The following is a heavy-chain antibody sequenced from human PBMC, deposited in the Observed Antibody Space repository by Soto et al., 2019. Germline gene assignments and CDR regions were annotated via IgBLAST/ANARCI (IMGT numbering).Heavy chain of an antibody. Sequence: ASVKVSCKASGYTFTNNDVSWVRQATGQGLEWMGWMNPGSGDTGYAQKFQGRVTMTRDISIATAYMELNSLTSEDTAIYYCARMESFGSLNWYDPWGQGTLVTVSS. J-gene: IGHJ5*02. CDR1: GYTFTNND. V-gene: IGHV1-8*02. CDR3: ARMESFGSLNWYDP. D-gene: IGHD5-18*01. CDR2: MNPGSGDT.